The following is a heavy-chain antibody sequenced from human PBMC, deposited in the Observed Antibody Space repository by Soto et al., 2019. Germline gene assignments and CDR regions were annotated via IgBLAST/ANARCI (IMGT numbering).Heavy chain of an antibody. CDR1: GYTFTSYG. CDR3: ARGVYCSGGSCYLDAFDI. D-gene: IGHD2-15*01. Sequence: GASVKVSCKASGYTFTSYGISWVRQAPGQGLEWMGWISAYNGNTNYAQKLQGRVTMTTDTSTSTAYVELRSLGSDDTAVYYCARGVYCSGGSCYLDAFDIWGQGTMVTVSS. V-gene: IGHV1-18*01. J-gene: IGHJ3*02. CDR2: ISAYNGNT.